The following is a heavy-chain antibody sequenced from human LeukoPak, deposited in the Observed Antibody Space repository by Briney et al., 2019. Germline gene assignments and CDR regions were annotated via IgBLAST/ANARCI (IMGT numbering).Heavy chain of an antibody. Sequence: SETLSLTCTVSGASVSGSPYYWGWIRQPPGKGLEWIGSIYSSGSTYCNASLQSRVTISIETSKNQISLRLNSVTAADTAIYYCAKSGGYGLIDYWGQGTLVTVSS. D-gene: IGHD1-26*01. CDR2: IYSSGST. V-gene: IGHV4-39*01. CDR1: GASVSGSPYY. CDR3: AKSGGYGLIDY. J-gene: IGHJ4*02.